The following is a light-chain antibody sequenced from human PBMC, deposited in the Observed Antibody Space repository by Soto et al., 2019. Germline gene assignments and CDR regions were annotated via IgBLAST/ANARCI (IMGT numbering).Light chain of an antibody. CDR2: GAS. Sequence: ENLVTQSPFTXSLSVWERSTLCCRASQSVSNNFVAWYQKQTRTXPXXXIYGASNTATGTPARLSGSGYATDFTLTTSSLENEDSAVYYCKQYGISGTFGQGTKVDI. J-gene: IGKJ1*01. CDR3: KQYGISGT. V-gene: IGKV3-20*01. CDR1: QSVSNNF.